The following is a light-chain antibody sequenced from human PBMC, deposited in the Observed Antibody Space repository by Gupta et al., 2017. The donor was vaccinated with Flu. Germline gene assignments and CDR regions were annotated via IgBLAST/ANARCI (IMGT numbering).Light chain of an antibody. CDR2: AAS. Sequence: GDRVTISGRMSQGISSYLSWYQQTPGKAPELLIYAASTVQSGVPSRFSGSGSGTDFPLTISCLQCEDFATYYCEQEDSFPITFGGGTKVEIK. CDR1: QGISSY. CDR3: EQEDSFPIT. J-gene: IGKJ4*01. V-gene: IGKV1D-8*01.